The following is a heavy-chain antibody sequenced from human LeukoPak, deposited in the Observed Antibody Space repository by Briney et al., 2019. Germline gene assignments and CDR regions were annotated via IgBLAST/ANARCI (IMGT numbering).Heavy chain of an antibody. D-gene: IGHD5-18*01. V-gene: IGHV3-74*01. CDR2: INSDGSST. CDR3: ATGGIQLSSLFDN. Sequence: PGGSLRLSCAASGFTFSSYWMHWVRQAPGKGLVWVSRINSDGSSTSYADSVKGRFTISRDNAKNTPYLQMNSLRAEDTAVYYCATGGIQLSSLFDNWGQKTLFTVSS. CDR1: GFTFSSYW. J-gene: IGHJ4*02.